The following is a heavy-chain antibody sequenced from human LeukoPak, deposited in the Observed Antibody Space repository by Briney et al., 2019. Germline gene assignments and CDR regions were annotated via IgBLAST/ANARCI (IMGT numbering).Heavy chain of an antibody. J-gene: IGHJ4*02. CDR2: ISYDGSNK. V-gene: IGHV3-30*04. CDR1: GFTFSSYA. D-gene: IGHD4/OR15-4a*01. CDR3: AKDERVYGTNAGTLLDY. Sequence: PGGSLRLSCAASGFTFSSYAMHWVRQAPGKGLEWVAVISYDGSNKYYADSVKGRFTISRDNSKNTLYLQMNSLRAEDTALYYCAKDERVYGTNAGTLLDYWGQGTLVSVSS.